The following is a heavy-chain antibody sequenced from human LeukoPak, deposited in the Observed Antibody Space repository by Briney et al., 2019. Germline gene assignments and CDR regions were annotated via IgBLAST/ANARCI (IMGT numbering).Heavy chain of an antibody. D-gene: IGHD3-3*01. CDR3: GRGKGGVIDY. J-gene: IGHJ4*02. CDR1: GFNFKNNY. Sequence: GGSLRLSCAASGFNFKNNYMSWVRQAPGKGLEWVSIIYRGDGTYYADSVKGRFTISRDSSKNTLYLQMNSLRAEDTAVYYCGRGKGGVIDYWGQGTLVTVSS. V-gene: IGHV3-53*01. CDR2: IYRGDGT.